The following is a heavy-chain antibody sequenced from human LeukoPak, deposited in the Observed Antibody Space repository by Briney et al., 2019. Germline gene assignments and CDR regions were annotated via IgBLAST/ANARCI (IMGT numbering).Heavy chain of an antibody. CDR1: GGTFSSYA. Sequence: SVKVSCKASGGTFSSYAISWVRQAPGQGLEWMGGIIPIFGTANYAQKFQGRVTMTRNTSISTAYMELSSLRSEDTAVYYCARGRRITMVRGVTKGKGYYMDVWGKGTTVTISS. V-gene: IGHV1-69*05. J-gene: IGHJ6*03. D-gene: IGHD3-10*01. CDR3: ARGRRITMVRGVTKGKGYYMDV. CDR2: IIPIFGTA.